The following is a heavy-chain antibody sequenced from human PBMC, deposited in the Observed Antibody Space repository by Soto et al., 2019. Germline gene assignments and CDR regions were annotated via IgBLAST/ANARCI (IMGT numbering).Heavy chain of an antibody. CDR3: ARGRATLTAYDAHDM. J-gene: IGHJ3*02. CDR2: ITGSGGFT. D-gene: IGHD1-26*01. CDR1: EFTFSSYP. V-gene: IGHV3-23*01. Sequence: PGGSLRLSCAASEFTFSSYPMSWVRQAPGKGLEWVSAITGSGGFTNYADSVKGRFTISRDNSKNTLSLQMNSLRAEDPAVYYCARGRATLTAYDAHDMWGQGTMVTVSS.